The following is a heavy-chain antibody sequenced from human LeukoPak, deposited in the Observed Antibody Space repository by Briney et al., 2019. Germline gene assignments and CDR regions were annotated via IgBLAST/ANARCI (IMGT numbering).Heavy chain of an antibody. V-gene: IGHV3-48*01. CDR1: GFTFSSYW. J-gene: IGHJ4*02. CDR2: ISSSSSTT. CDR3: ARDSSPDY. D-gene: IGHD6-13*01. Sequence: GGSLRLSCAASGFTFSSYWMSWVRQAPGKGLEWVSYISSSSSTTYYADSVKGRFTISRDNAKNSLYLQMNSLRAEDTAVYYCARDSSPDYWGQGTLVTVSS.